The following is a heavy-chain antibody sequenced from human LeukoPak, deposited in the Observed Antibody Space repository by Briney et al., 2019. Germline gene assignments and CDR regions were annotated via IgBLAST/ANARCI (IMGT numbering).Heavy chain of an antibody. J-gene: IGHJ3*02. Sequence: QAGGSLRLSCAASGFTFSSYWMSWVRQAPGKGLEWVANIKQDGSEKYYVDSVKGRFTISRDNAKNSLYLQMNSLRAEDTAVYYCARLIVPAAMLSAFDIWRQGTMVTVSS. CDR3: ARLIVPAAMLSAFDI. CDR2: IKQDGSEK. V-gene: IGHV3-7*01. CDR1: GFTFSSYW. D-gene: IGHD2-2*01.